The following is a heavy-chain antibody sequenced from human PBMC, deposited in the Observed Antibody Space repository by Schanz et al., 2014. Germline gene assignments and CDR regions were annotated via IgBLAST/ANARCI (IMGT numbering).Heavy chain of an antibody. Sequence: QVQLQASGSGLVTPSQTLSLTCAVAGGSMRRGAYSWNWIRQSPGKGLEWIGYIFHSGRPYYNPSFKSRFTISLDTFKNQFSLTRRDAPAADTAVYYCAREGPGDYYGMDLWGQGRTVTVSS. CDR1: GGSMRRGAYS. CDR2: IFHSGRP. V-gene: IGHV4-30-2*06. J-gene: IGHJ6*02. CDR3: AREGPGDYYGMDL.